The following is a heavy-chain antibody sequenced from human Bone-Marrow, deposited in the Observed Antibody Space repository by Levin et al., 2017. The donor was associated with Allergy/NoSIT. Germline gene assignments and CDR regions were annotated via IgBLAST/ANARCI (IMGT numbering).Heavy chain of an antibody. V-gene: IGHV3-30*18. CDR3: AKARRTLVVTATTDY. Sequence: PGGSLRLSCAASGFTFSNYGMHWVRQAPGKGLEWVAFISYDGSDKFYGGSVKGRFTISRDNSKNTLYLQVNSLRDDDTAVFYCAKARRTLVVTATTDYWGQGTLVTVSS. J-gene: IGHJ4*02. CDR1: GFTFSNYG. CDR2: ISYDGSDK. D-gene: IGHD2-21*02.